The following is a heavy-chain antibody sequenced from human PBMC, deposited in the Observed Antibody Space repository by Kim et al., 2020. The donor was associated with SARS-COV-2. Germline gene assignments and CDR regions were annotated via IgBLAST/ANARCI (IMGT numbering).Heavy chain of an antibody. J-gene: IGHJ4*02. CDR3: ARGEQWLVPDY. CDR2: INSDGSST. CDR1: GFTFSSYW. V-gene: IGHV3-74*01. Sequence: GGSLRLSCAASGFTFSSYWMHWVRQAPGKGLVWVSRINSDGSSTSYADSVKGRFTISRDNAKNTLYLQMNSLRAEDTAVYYCARGEQWLVPDYWGQGTLVTVSS. D-gene: IGHD6-19*01.